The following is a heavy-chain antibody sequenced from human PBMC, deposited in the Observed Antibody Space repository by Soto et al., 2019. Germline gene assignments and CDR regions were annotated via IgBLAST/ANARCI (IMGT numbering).Heavy chain of an antibody. CDR3: ARHNYGSGSTYFDY. V-gene: IGHV4-59*08. CDR2: IYYSGST. J-gene: IGHJ4*02. Sequence: SETLSLTCTVSGGSISSYYWSWIRQPPGKGLEWIGYIYYSGSTNYNPSLKSRATISVDTSKNQFSLKLNSMTAADTAVYYCARHNYGSGSTYFDYWGQGTLVTVSS. CDR1: GGSISSYY. D-gene: IGHD3-10*01.